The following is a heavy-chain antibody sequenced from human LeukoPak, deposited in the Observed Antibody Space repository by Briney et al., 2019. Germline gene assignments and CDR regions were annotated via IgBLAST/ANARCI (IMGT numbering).Heavy chain of an antibody. J-gene: IGHJ5*02. V-gene: IGHV6-1*01. Sequence: SQTLSLTCAVCGDIVSSNIGSWNWSRQSPSRGLEWLERTYYSSKWYNDYAVSVKSRITINPDTSKNQFSLQLTSVTPEDTAIYYCARHWNNHFDPWGQGTLVTVSS. CDR3: ARHWNNHFDP. D-gene: IGHD1/OR15-1a*01. CDR2: TYYSSKWYN. CDR1: GDIVSSNIGS.